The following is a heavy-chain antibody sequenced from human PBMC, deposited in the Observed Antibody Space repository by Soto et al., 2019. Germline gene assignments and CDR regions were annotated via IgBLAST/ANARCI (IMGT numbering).Heavy chain of an antibody. Sequence: EVQLVESGGGLVQPGGSLRLSCAASGFTFSSYAMHWVRQAPGKGLEYVSGISNNGGSTYYANSVKGRFTISRDNSKNTLYLQMGSLRTEDMAVYYCARAYKGESTSSYFDYWGQGTLVTVSS. CDR2: ISNNGGST. CDR3: ARAYKGESTSSYFDY. V-gene: IGHV3-64*01. CDR1: GFTFSSYA. J-gene: IGHJ4*02. D-gene: IGHD6-6*01.